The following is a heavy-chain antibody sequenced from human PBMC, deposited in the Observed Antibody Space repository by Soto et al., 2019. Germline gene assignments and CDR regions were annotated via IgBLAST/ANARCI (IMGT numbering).Heavy chain of an antibody. J-gene: IGHJ4*02. Sequence: SETLSLTCTVSGGSLSSYYWSWIRRPPGMGLEWIASISYSGTTNYNSSLKSRVTISIDTSKNQFSLKLSSVTAADTAVYYCARTLYSYGPRFDYWGQGTLVTVSS. CDR2: ISYSGTT. CDR3: ARTLYSYGPRFDY. V-gene: IGHV4-59*01. D-gene: IGHD5-18*01. CDR1: GGSLSSYY.